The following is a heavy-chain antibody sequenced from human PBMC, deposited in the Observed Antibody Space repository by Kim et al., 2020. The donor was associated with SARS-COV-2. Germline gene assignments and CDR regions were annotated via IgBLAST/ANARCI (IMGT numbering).Heavy chain of an antibody. CDR1: GGSISSSSYY. CDR2: IYYSGST. CDR3: ARNPVPAEVPAASHFNFDY. Sequence: SETLSLTCTVSGGSISSSSYYWGWIRQPPGKGLEWIGSIYYSGSTYYNPSLKSRVTISVDTSKNQFSLKLSSVTAADTAVYYCARNPVPAEVPAASHFNFDYWGQGTLVTVSS. J-gene: IGHJ4*02. V-gene: IGHV4-39*07. D-gene: IGHD2-2*01.